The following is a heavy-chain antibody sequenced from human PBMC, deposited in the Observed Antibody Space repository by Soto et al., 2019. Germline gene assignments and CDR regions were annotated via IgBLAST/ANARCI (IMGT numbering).Heavy chain of an antibody. CDR2: INAGNGNT. CDR1: GYTFTNYA. CDR3: ARDPVQYYDSSGSLTPSFDY. J-gene: IGHJ4*02. V-gene: IGHV1-3*01. Sequence: ASVKVSCKASGYTFTNYAMHWVRQAPGQRLEWMGWINAGNGNTKYSQKFQGRVTITRDTSASTVYMELGSLRSEDTAVYYCARDPVQYYDSSGSLTPSFDYWGQGTLVTVSS. D-gene: IGHD3-22*01.